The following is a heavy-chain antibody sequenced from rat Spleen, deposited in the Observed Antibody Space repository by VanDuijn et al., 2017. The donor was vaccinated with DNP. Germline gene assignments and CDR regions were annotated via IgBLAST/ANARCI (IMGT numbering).Heavy chain of an antibody. CDR3: VRGRLYPHYAMDA. J-gene: IGHJ4*01. D-gene: IGHD1-2*01. Sequence: EVKLVESGGGLVQPGRSLKLSCAASGFNFYDYWMGWVRQAPGKGLEWIGEINEDSSVINYTPSLRNKISFSRDNAQNTLYLQMSKLGSEDTAIYYCVRGRLYPHYAMDAWGQGTSVTVSS. CDR1: GFNFYDYW. V-gene: IGHV4-2*01. CDR2: INEDSSVI.